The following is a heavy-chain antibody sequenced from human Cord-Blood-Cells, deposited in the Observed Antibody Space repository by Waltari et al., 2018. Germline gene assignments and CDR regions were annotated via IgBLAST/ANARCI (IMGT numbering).Heavy chain of an antibody. CDR1: GGSFSGYY. CDR3: ARAVVVPAAMGGNWFDP. V-gene: IGHV4-34*01. Sequence: QVQLQQWGAGLLKPSETLSLTCAVYGGSFSGYYWSWIRQPPGKGLEGIGEINHSGSTNDNPSLKSRVTISGDTSKNQFSLKLSSVTAADTAVYYCARAVVVPAAMGGNWFDPWGQGTLVTVSS. CDR2: INHSGST. D-gene: IGHD2-2*01. J-gene: IGHJ5*02.